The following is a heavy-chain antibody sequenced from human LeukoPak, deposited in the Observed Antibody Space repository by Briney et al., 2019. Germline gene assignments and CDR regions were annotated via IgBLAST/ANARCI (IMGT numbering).Heavy chain of an antibody. CDR3: ARDFNWGFDY. Sequence: TGGSLRLSCAASGFTFSSYAMHWVRQAAGKGLEWVAVISYDGSNKYYADSVKGRFTISRDNSKNTLYLQMNSLRAEDTAVYYCARDFNWGFDYWGQGTLVTVSS. CDR1: GFTFSSYA. V-gene: IGHV3-30*04. CDR2: ISYDGSNK. D-gene: IGHD7-27*01. J-gene: IGHJ4*02.